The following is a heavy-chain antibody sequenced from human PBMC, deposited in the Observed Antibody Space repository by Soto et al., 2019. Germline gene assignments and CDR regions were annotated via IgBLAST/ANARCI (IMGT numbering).Heavy chain of an antibody. D-gene: IGHD6-13*01. J-gene: IGHJ6*02. CDR1: GFTFSSYG. Sequence: PGGSLRLSCAASGFTFSSYGMHWVRQAPGKGLEWVAVISHDGSNKYYADSVKGRFTISRDNSKNTLYLQMNSLRAEDTAVYYCAKAKYSSSWYSYGMDVWGQGTTVTVSS. V-gene: IGHV3-30*18. CDR2: ISHDGSNK. CDR3: AKAKYSSSWYSYGMDV.